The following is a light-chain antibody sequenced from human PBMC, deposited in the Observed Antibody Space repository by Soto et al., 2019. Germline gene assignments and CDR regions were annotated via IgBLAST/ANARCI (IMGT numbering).Light chain of an antibody. CDR2: GAS. Sequence: EIVMTQSPATLSVSPGERATLSCRASQSVGSNLAWYQQKPGQAPRLLIYGASTRATGIPARFSGSGSGTEFTLTISSLPSEDFAIYFCHQYHNCPPPSTFGPGTKVEIK. J-gene: IGKJ4*02. V-gene: IGKV3-15*01. CDR1: QSVGSN. CDR3: HQYHNCPPPST.